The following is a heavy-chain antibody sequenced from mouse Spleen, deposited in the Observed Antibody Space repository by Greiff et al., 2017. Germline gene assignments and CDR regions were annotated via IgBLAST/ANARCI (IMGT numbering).Heavy chain of an antibody. V-gene: IGHV1S81*02. CDR3: ARSGEYDGFSP. CDR2: INRSNGRT. CDR1: GYTFTSYW. J-gene: IGHJ2*01. D-gene: IGHD2-3*01. Sequence: QVQLQQPGAELVKPGASVKLSCKASGYTFTSYWMHWVKQRPGQGLEWIGEINRSNGRTTYNEKFKSKATLTVDKSSSTAYMQLSSLTSEDSAVYYCARSGEYDGFSPGGQGTTLTGSS.